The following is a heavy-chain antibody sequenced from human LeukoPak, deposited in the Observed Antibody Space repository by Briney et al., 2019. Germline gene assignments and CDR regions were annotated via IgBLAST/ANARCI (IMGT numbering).Heavy chain of an antibody. CDR2: INHSGST. D-gene: IGHD3-22*01. V-gene: IGHV4-34*01. J-gene: IGHJ4*02. Sequence: PSETLSLTCAVYGGSFSGYYWSWTRLPPGKGLEWIGEINHSGSTNYNPSLKSRVTISVDTSKNQFSLKLSSVTAADTAVYYCARGGLNYYDSSGYFPPYFDYWGQGTLVTVSS. CDR1: GGSFSGYY. CDR3: ARGGLNYYDSSGYFPPYFDY.